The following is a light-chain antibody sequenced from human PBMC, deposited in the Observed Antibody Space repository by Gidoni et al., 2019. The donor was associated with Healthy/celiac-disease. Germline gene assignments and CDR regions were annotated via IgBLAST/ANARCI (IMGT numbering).Light chain of an antibody. CDR2: GAS. Sequence: EIVMTQSPATLSVSTGEKATLSFRASQSVSSNLAWYQKKHGQVPWLLICGASTRATVIPARFSGSGSVTEFTLTISSLQSEDFAVYYCQQYNNWPPGEYTFGQGTKLEIK. CDR1: QSVSSN. CDR3: QQYNNWPPGEYT. J-gene: IGKJ2*01. V-gene: IGKV3-15*01.